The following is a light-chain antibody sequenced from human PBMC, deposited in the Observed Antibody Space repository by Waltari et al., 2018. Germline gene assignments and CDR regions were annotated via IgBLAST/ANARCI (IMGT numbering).Light chain of an antibody. Sequence: DIVLTPSPAILSLSPGERASLSCRASQSVTIYLAWYQQKPGQAPRLLIYDTSNRATGIPARFSGSGFGTDFTLTISSLEPEDFAVYYCQQRRDWPLTFGGGTKVEIK. J-gene: IGKJ4*01. CDR3: QQRRDWPLT. CDR2: DTS. V-gene: IGKV3-11*01. CDR1: QSVTIY.